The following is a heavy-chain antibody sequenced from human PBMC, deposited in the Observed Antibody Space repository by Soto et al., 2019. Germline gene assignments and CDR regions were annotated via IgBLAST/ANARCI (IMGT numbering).Heavy chain of an antibody. CDR1: GGSFSGYY. Sequence: LSLTCAVYGGSFSGYYWSWIRQPPGKGLEWIGEINHSGSTNYNPSLKSRVTISVDTSKNQFSLKLSSVTAADTAVYYCARSRRITIFGVAPNWFDPWGQGTLVTVSS. CDR2: INHSGST. CDR3: ARSRRITIFGVAPNWFDP. V-gene: IGHV4-34*01. D-gene: IGHD3-3*01. J-gene: IGHJ5*02.